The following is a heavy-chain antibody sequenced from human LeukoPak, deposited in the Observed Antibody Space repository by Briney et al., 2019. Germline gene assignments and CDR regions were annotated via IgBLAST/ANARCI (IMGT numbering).Heavy chain of an antibody. D-gene: IGHD6-19*01. V-gene: IGHV1-2*02. CDR3: ARKAGDY. Sequence: ASVKVSFKASGYTFTGYYLHWVRQAPGQGLEWMGWINPSSGGTNYAQRFQGRVTMTRDTAISTAYMELSRLRSDDTAVYYCARKAGDYWGQGTLVTVSS. CDR1: GYTFTGYY. J-gene: IGHJ4*02. CDR2: INPSSGGT.